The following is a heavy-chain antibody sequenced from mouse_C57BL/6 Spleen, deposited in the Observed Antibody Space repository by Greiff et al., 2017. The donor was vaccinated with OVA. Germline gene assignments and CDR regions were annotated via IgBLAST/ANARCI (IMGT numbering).Heavy chain of an antibody. CDR1: GYSITSGYY. Sequence: ESGPGLVKPSQSLSLTCSVTGYSITSGYYWNWIRQFPGNKLEWMGYISYDGSNNYNPSLKNRISITRDTSKNQFFLKLNSVTTEDTATYYCAREGNLPGYFDYWGQGTTLTVSS. V-gene: IGHV3-6*01. D-gene: IGHD2-1*01. CDR3: AREGNLPGYFDY. CDR2: ISYDGSN. J-gene: IGHJ2*01.